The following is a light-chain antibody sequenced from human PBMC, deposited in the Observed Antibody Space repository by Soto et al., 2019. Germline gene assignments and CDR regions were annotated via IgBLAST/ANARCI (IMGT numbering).Light chain of an antibody. V-gene: IGKV1-5*03. CDR3: QQYSSYPPP. J-gene: IGKJ2*01. CDR2: KAS. Sequence: DIQMTQSPSTLSASVGDRVTITCRASQSISNWLAWYQKKPGKAPRLLIYKASFLESGVPARFSGGGSGTESTLTISSLQPDDFQTFSCQQYSSYPPPFDQGTKLEIK. CDR1: QSISNW.